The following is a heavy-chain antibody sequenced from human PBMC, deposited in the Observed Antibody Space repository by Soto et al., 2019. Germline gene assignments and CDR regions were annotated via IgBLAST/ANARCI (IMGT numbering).Heavy chain of an antibody. CDR1: GGSISSGGYY. V-gene: IGHV4-31*03. CDR3: ARGYYDYVWGSYFGYGRYFDL. J-gene: IGHJ2*01. CDR2: IYYSGST. D-gene: IGHD3-16*01. Sequence: SETLSLTCTVSGGSISSGGYYWSWIRQHPGKGLEWIGYIYYSGSTYCNPSLKSRVTISVDTSKNQFSLELSSVTAADTAVYYCARGYYDYVWGSYFGYGRYFDLWGRGTLVT.